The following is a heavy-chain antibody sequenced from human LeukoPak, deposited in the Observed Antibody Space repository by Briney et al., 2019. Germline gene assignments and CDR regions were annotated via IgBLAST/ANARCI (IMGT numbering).Heavy chain of an antibody. CDR3: ARQQLSQLYYFDN. V-gene: IGHV4-59*01. Sequence: PSETLSLSCTVTGGSISSYYWSWIRQPPGKGLEWIGYIYYTGSTNYNPSLKSRVTISVDTSKDQFTLKLSSVTAADTAVYYCARQQLSQLYYFDNWGQGTLVTLSS. D-gene: IGHD6-13*01. J-gene: IGHJ4*02. CDR1: GGSISSYY. CDR2: IYYTGST.